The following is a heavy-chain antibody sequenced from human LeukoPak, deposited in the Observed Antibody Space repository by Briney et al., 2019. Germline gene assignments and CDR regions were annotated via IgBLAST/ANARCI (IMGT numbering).Heavy chain of an antibody. CDR3: AGRGHRYSRD. V-gene: IGHV4-4*09. CDR1: GDSVSSGY. CDR2: IYDSGIT. D-gene: IGHD2-15*01. J-gene: IGHJ1*01. Sequence: SETLSLTCSVSGDSVSSGYWSWIRQPPGKELEWIGYIYDSGITDYNSSLKSRLTISVDTSNNQFSLNLRSVTAADTAVYYCAGRGHRYSRDWGQGILVTVSS.